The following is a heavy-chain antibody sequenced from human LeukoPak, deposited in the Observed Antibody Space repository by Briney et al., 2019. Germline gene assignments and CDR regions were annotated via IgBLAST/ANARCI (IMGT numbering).Heavy chain of an antibody. CDR3: ARGGGYSNPFDY. J-gene: IGHJ4*02. V-gene: IGHV1-69*13. D-gene: IGHD4-11*01. CDR2: IIPIFGTA. CDR1: GYTFTSYD. Sequence: ASVKVSCKASGYTFTSYDISWVRQAPGQGLEWMGGIIPIFGTANYAQKFQGRVTITADESTSTAYMELSSLRSEDTAVYYCARGGGYSNPFDYWGQGTLVTVSS.